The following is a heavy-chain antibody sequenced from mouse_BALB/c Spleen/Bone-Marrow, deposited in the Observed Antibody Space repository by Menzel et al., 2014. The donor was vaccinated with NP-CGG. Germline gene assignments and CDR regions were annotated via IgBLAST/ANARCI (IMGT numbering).Heavy chain of an antibody. J-gene: IGHJ3*01. CDR3: ARGKGISLGFAY. V-gene: IGHV14-3*02. CDR2: IEPANGNT. Sequence: EVQLQQSGAELVKPGASVKLSCTASGFSIKDTYMNWVKQRPEQGLEWIGRIEPANGNTKYDPKFQGKATITTDTSSNTAYLQISSLTSEDTAVYYCARGKGISLGFAYWGQGTLVTVSA. CDR1: GFSIKDTY.